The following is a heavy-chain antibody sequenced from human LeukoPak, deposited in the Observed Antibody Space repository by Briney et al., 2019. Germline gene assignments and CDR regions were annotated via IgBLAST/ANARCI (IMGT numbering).Heavy chain of an antibody. CDR3: AGTDSGSYSRWFDY. CDR1: GFSFSSYS. Sequence: PGGSLRLSCAASGFSFSSYSMKWFRQAPEKGLEWVSYISSSSTIKYYADSVKGRFTVSRDNAKNSLYLQMNSLRAEDTAVYYCAGTDSGSYSRWFDYWGQGTLVTVSS. J-gene: IGHJ4*02. V-gene: IGHV3-48*01. D-gene: IGHD1-26*01. CDR2: ISSSSTIK.